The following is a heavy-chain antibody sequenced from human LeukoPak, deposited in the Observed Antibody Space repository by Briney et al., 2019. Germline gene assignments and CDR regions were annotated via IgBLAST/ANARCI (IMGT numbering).Heavy chain of an antibody. D-gene: IGHD6-19*01. V-gene: IGHV4-59*08. J-gene: IGHJ4*02. CDR2: IYYSGST. CDR3: ARRLAVTGRYYFDY. Sequence: ASETLSLTCTVPGGSISSYYWSWIRQPPGKGLEWIGYIYYSGSTNYNPSLKSRVTISVDTSKNQFSLKLSSVTAADTAVYYCARRLAVTGRYYFDYWGPGTLVTVSS. CDR1: GGSISSYY.